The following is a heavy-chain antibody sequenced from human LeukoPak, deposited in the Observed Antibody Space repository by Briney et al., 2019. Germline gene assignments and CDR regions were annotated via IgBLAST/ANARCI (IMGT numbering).Heavy chain of an antibody. V-gene: IGHV4-4*01. J-gene: IGHJ4*02. D-gene: IGHD4-11*01. CDR3: AKDLGSNPGY. CDR2: IHHSAGT. CDR1: GFTFSSYW. Sequence: PGGSLRLSCAASGFTFSSYWMSWVRQAPGKGLEWIGEIHHSAGTNYNPSLRSRVTMSIDSSQDQFYLHLQSVTAADTGMYFCAKDLGSNPGYWGQGTLVTVSS.